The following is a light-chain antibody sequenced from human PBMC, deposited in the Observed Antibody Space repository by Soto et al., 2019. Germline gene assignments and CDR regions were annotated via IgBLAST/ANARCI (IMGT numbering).Light chain of an antibody. V-gene: IGKV1-39*01. J-gene: IGKJ1*01. CDR1: QRISSY. CDR2: AAA. Sequence: DIHMTQPPSSLSASVGDRVTITCRASQRISSYLNWYQQKPGKAPKLLIYAAASVQSGVPSRFSGSGSGTDCTLTITSRHPADLATYYCQQSYSTPWTFGQGTKVEIK. CDR3: QQSYSTPWT.